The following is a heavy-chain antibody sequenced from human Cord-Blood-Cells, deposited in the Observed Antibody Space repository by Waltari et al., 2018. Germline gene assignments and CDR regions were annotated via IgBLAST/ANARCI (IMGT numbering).Heavy chain of an antibody. CDR1: GFTFSSYA. J-gene: IGHJ4*02. D-gene: IGHD1-7*01. Sequence: QVQLVESGGGVVQPGRSLRLSCAASGFTFSSYAMHWVRPAPGKGLEWVAVISYDGSNEYYADSVKGRFTISRDNSKNTLYLQMNSLRAEDTAVYYCAREVELVVDYWGQGTLVTVSS. CDR2: ISYDGSNE. V-gene: IGHV3-30*04. CDR3: AREVELVVDY.